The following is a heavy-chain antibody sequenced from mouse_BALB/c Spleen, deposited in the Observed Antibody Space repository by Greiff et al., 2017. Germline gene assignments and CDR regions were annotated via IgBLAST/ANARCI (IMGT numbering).Heavy chain of an antibody. J-gene: IGHJ4*01. D-gene: IGHD2-10*01. V-gene: IGHV1-7*01. Sequence: VQLQQSGAELAKPGASVKMSCKASGYTFTSYWMHWVKQRPGQGLEWIGYINPSTGYTEYNQKFKDKATLTADKSSSTAYMQLSSLTSEDSAVYYCARGGYPTAMDYWGQGTSVTVSS. CDR2: INPSTGYT. CDR1: GYTFTSYW. CDR3: ARGGYPTAMDY.